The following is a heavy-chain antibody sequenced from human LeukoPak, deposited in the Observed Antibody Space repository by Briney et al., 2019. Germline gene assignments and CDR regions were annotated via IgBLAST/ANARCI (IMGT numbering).Heavy chain of an antibody. Sequence: ASVKVSCKASGYTFTSYDFNWVRQATGQRPEWMGWMSPNSGDTGCAQKFQDRVTMTRNTSISTAYMELSSLRSDDTAVYYCARGPPNWGYDYWGPGTLVTVSS. D-gene: IGHD7-27*01. CDR3: ARGPPNWGYDY. V-gene: IGHV1-8*01. CDR1: GYTFTSYD. J-gene: IGHJ4*02. CDR2: MSPNSGDT.